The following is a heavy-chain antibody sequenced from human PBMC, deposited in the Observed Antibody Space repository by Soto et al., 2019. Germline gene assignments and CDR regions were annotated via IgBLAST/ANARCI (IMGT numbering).Heavy chain of an antibody. D-gene: IGHD2-8*02. Sequence: EVQLVESGGGLVKPGGSLRLSCAASGFTFSSYSMNWVRQAPGKGLEWVSSISGSSSYIYYADSVKGRFTISRDNAKNSLFLQMNSLRAEDTAVYYCATEKYYYGTGGFYYWGQGTLVTVSS. CDR2: ISGSSSYI. V-gene: IGHV3-21*01. CDR1: GFTFSSYS. CDR3: ATEKYYYGTGGFYY. J-gene: IGHJ4*02.